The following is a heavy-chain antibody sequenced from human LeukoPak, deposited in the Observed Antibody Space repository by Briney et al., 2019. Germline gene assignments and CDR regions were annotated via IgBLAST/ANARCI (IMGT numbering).Heavy chain of an antibody. D-gene: IGHD6-13*01. CDR3: ARAAGAAGGQYFDY. CDR2: IYTNGDT. CDR1: GGSISGYY. V-gene: IGHV4-4*07. Sequence: SETLSLTCTVSGGSISGYYWSWIRQPAGQGLEWIGRIYTNGDTRYNPSLKSRVTISVDKSKNQLSLKLRPVAAADTAVYYCARAAGAAGGQYFDYWGQGTLVTVSS. J-gene: IGHJ4*02.